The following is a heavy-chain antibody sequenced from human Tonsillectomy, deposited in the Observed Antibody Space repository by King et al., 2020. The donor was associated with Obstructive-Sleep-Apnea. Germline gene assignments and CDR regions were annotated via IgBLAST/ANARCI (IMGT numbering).Heavy chain of an antibody. CDR1: GFTFSSYA. CDR3: ARDVYHTAMVVLVTTDYYYGMDV. V-gene: IGHV3-30*04. J-gene: IGHJ6*02. Sequence: GQLVQSGGGVVQPGRSLRLSCEASGFTFSSYAIHWVRQAPGKGLEWVALISYDGSNKYYADSVKGRFTISRDNSKNTLYLQMNSLRAEDTAVYYCARDVYHTAMVVLVTTDYYYGMDVWDQGTTVTVSS. D-gene: IGHD4-17*01. CDR2: ISYDGSNK.